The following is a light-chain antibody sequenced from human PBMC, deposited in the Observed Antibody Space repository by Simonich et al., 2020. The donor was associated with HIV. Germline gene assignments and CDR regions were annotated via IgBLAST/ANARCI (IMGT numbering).Light chain of an antibody. Sequence: DIQMTQYPSSVSASVGERVTISCRASQGFSSWLALYQHKPGKAPRLLMYAASSLQSGVPSRFSGSGSVTKFTLTISILQPEDFATYYCQQAINFPRTFGQGTKVEVK. CDR3: QQAINFPRT. CDR2: AAS. V-gene: IGKV1-12*01. CDR1: QGFSSW. J-gene: IGKJ1*01.